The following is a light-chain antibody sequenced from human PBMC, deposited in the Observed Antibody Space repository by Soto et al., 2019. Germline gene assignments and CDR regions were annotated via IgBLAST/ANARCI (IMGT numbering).Light chain of an antibody. CDR3: QYYGSTVFT. J-gene: IGKJ3*01. Sequence: EIVLTQSPGTLSLSPGERATLSCRASHSVSNSYITWYQQKPGQAPRLLIHGASTWATGIHDRFSGSGSGKDITNTISRLEHEVFVVYYFQYYGSTVFTFGPGTKVDIK. CDR2: GAS. V-gene: IGKV3-20*01. CDR1: HSVSNSY.